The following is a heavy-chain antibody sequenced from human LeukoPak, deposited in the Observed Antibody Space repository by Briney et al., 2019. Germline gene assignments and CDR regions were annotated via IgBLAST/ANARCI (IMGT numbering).Heavy chain of an antibody. CDR3: AKRPSDYGDYVSYFDY. D-gene: IGHD4-17*01. Sequence: GGSLRLSSASSGFSFIIYGMHWVRQAPGKGLEWGVVISDDGRSKDYTDSVKGRFTISRDNSKDTMYLQMNSLRAEDTAVYYCAKRPSDYGDYVSYFDYWGQGTLVTVSS. J-gene: IGHJ4*02. CDR1: GFSFIIYG. V-gene: IGHV3-30*18. CDR2: ISDDGRSK.